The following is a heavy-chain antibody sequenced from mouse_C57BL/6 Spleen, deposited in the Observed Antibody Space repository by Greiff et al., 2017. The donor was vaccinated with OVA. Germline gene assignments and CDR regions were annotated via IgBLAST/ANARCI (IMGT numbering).Heavy chain of an antibody. CDR1: GYTFTSYG. CDR3: ASGGSSNAWFAY. V-gene: IGHV1-81*01. J-gene: IGHJ3*01. Sequence: QVQLKESGAELARPGASVTLSCKASGYTFTSYGISWVKQRTGQGLEWIGEIYPRSGNTYYNEKLKGKATLTADKSSSTAYMELRSLTSEDSAVYFCASGGSSNAWFAYWGQGTLVTVSA. D-gene: IGHD1-1*01. CDR2: IYPRSGNT.